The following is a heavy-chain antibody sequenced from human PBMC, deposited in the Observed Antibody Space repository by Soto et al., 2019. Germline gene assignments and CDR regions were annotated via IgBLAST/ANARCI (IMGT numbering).Heavy chain of an antibody. Sequence: SGPTLVNPTQTFTLTCTFSGFSLSTSGVGVGWIRQPPGKALEWLALIYWDDDKRYSPSLKSRLTITKDTSKNQVVLTMTNMDPVDTATYYCAHSPESYYDFWSGYLAWFDPWGQGTLVTVSS. CDR1: GFSLSTSGVG. D-gene: IGHD3-3*01. CDR3: AHSPESYYDFWSGYLAWFDP. J-gene: IGHJ5*02. CDR2: IYWDDDK. V-gene: IGHV2-5*02.